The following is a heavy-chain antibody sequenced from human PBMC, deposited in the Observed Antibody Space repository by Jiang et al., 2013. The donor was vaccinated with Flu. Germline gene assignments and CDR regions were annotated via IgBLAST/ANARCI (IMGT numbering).Heavy chain of an antibody. V-gene: IGHV1-8*01. CDR3: ARGLTTEGWFGEFPLALT. Sequence: QVQLVESGAEVKKPGASVKVSCKASGYTFTSYDINWVRQATGQGLEWMGWMNPNSGNTGYAQKFQGRVTMTRNTSISTAYMELSSLRSEDTAVYYCARGLTTEGWFGEFPLALTWGQGTLVTVSS. CDR1: GYTFTSYD. CDR2: MNPNSGNT. J-gene: IGHJ5*02. D-gene: IGHD3-10*01.